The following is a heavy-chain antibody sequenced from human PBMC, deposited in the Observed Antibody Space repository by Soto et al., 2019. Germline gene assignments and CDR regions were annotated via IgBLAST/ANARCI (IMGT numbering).Heavy chain of an antibody. D-gene: IGHD3-10*01. CDR1: GYTFTSYG. J-gene: IGHJ6*02. V-gene: IGHV1-18*04. CDR2: ISAYNGNT. CDR3: ALLPRITMVLMDV. Sequence: ASVKVSCTASGYTFTSYGISWVRQAPGQRLEWMGWISAYNGNTNYAQKLQGRVTITADESTSTAYRELSSLRSEDTAVYYCALLPRITMVLMDVWGQGTTVTVSS.